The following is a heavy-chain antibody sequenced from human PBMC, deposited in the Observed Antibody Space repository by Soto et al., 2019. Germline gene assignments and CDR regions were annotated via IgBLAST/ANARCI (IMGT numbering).Heavy chain of an antibody. CDR1: GFTCSGHW. CDR2: INTDGGST. CDR3: AREAGYCSSTSCYRRAFDT. D-gene: IGHD2-2*01. Sequence: PGGSLRLSCAASGFTCSGHWMHWVRQVTGKGLVWVSRINTDGGSTSYADSVKGRFTISRDNAKNTLFLQMTGLRVDDTSVYYCAREAGYCSSTSCYRRAFDTRGQGTMVTVSS. J-gene: IGHJ3*02. V-gene: IGHV3-74*01.